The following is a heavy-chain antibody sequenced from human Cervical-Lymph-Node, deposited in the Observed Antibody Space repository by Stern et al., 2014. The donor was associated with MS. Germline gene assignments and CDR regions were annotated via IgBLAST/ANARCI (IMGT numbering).Heavy chain of an antibody. CDR3: ARDFEFQLLCD. D-gene: IGHD2-2*01. Sequence: VHLVESGPGLVKPSGTLSLTCAVSGGSISSDNWWSWVRQPPGKGLEWMGEVYHSGSANYNPSLKSRVTMSVDKSKNQFSLRLPSVTAADTAVYYCARDFEFQLLCDWGQGALVTVSS. CDR1: GGSISSDNW. CDR2: VYHSGSA. V-gene: IGHV4-4*02. J-gene: IGHJ4*02.